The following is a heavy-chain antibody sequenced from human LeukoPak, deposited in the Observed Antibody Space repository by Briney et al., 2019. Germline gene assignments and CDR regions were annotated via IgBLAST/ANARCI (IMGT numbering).Heavy chain of an antibody. CDR3: AKSRGIYDNSGWRTFDY. J-gene: IGHJ4*02. CDR2: ISDNSDST. D-gene: IGHD6-19*01. V-gene: IGHV3-23*01. CDR1: GFTFRNYG. Sequence: GGSLRLSCAASGFTFRNYGMHWVRQAPGKGLEWVSIISDNSDSTYYADSVKGRFSIFRDNSKNTVYLQMNSLRAEDTAIYYCAKSRGIYDNSGWRTFDYWGQGTLVTVSS.